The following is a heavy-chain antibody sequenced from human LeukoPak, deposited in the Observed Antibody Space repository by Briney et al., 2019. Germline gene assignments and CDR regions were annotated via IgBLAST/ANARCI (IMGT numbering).Heavy chain of an antibody. CDR2: VNHSGST. D-gene: IGHD4-17*01. CDR1: GASFSRDY. CDR3: ARAPDYGDYVEFGY. J-gene: IGHJ4*02. Sequence: SETLSLTCAVYGASFSRDYWSWIRQPPGKGLEWIGEVNHSGSTNYTPSLKSRVTISVDTSKNQFSLKLSSVTAADTAVYYCARAPDYGDYVEFGYWGQGTLVTVSS. V-gene: IGHV4-34*01.